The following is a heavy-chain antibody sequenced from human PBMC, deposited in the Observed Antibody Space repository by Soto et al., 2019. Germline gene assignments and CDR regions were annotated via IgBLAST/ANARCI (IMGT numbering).Heavy chain of an antibody. CDR3: AGYGSGSYYTKVGAFDI. CDR2: TRNKANSYTT. V-gene: IGHV3-72*01. Sequence: PGGSLRLSCAASGFTFSDHYMDWVRQAPGKGLEWVGRTRNKANSYTTEYAASVKGRFTISRDDSKNSLYLQMNSLKTEDTAVYYCAGYGSGSYYTKVGAFDIWGQGTMVTVSS. J-gene: IGHJ3*02. CDR1: GFTFSDHY. D-gene: IGHD3-10*01.